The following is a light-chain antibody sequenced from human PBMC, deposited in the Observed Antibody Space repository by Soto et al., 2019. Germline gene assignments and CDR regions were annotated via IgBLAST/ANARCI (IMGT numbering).Light chain of an antibody. CDR3: QQLNAYPLT. CDR2: KAS. Sequence: DIQMTQSPSTLSGSVGDRFTITCRASQTISSWLAWYQQKPGKAPKLLIYKASTLKSGVPSRFSGSGSGTEFTLTISNLQPEDFATYYCQQLNAYPLTFGQGTRLEI. J-gene: IGKJ5*01. V-gene: IGKV1-5*03. CDR1: QTISSW.